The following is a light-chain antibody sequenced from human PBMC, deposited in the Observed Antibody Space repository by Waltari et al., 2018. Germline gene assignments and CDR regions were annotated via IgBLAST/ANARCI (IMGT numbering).Light chain of an antibody. CDR2: VNSDGSH. J-gene: IGLJ3*02. Sequence: QLVLTQSPSASASLGASVSLTCTLSSGHSYYAIAWHQQQPQKGPRYLMKVNSDGSHTKGAGIPDRFSGSSSGAERYLTISSLQSEDAADYYCQTWGTGIWVFGGGTKLTVL. CDR1: SGHSYYA. CDR3: QTWGTGIWV. V-gene: IGLV4-69*01.